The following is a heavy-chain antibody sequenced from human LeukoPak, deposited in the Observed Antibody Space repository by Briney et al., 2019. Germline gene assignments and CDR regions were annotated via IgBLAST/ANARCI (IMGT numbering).Heavy chain of an antibody. D-gene: IGHD3-9*01. CDR3: ARHREAGIAISSFPYYYYSFYMDV. CDR1: GDSISTYS. V-gene: IGHV4-59*08. Sequence: SETLSLMCTVSGDSISTYSWSWIRQPPGKGLEWIGYIYFSGSTSYNPSLKSRVTISLDTSKNQFSLRLTSVAAADTAVYFCARHREAGIAISSFPYYYYSFYMDVWGTGTTVTVSS. CDR2: IYFSGST. J-gene: IGHJ6*03.